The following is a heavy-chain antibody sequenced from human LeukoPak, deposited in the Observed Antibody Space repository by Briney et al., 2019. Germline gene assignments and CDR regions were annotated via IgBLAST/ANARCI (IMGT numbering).Heavy chain of an antibody. Sequence: AASVKVSCKASGGTFSSYAISWVRQAPGQGLEWMGGIIPIFGTANYAQKFQGRVTITADESTSTAYMELSSLRSEDTAVYYCAKKSGGAAARHYYYYGMDVWGQGTTVTVSS. CDR3: AKKSGGAAARHYYYYGMDV. CDR2: IIPIFGTA. D-gene: IGHD6-13*01. J-gene: IGHJ6*02. V-gene: IGHV1-69*01. CDR1: GGTFSSYA.